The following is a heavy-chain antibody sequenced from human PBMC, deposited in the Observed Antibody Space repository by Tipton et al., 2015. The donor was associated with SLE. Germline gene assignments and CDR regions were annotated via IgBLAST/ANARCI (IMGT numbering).Heavy chain of an antibody. CDR1: GLTFSSYE. D-gene: IGHD3-3*01. CDR3: ARGRAYYDFGSRNP. J-gene: IGHJ5*02. V-gene: IGHV3-48*03. CDR2: ISSSGSTI. Sequence: GSLRLSCAASGLTFSSYEMNWVRQAPGKGLEWVSYISSSGSTIYYADSVKGRFTISRDNAKNSLYLQMNSLRAEDTAVYYCARGRAYYDFGSRNPWGQGTLVTVSS.